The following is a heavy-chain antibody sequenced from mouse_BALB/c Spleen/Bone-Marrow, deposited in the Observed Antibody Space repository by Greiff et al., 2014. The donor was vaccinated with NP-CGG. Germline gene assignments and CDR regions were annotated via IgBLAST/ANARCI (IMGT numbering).Heavy chain of an antibody. Sequence: VQLQQSGTVLARPGASVKMSCKASGYSFTSYWMHWVKQRPGQGLEWIGAIYPGNSDTSYNQKFKGKAKLTAVTSGSTAYMELSSLTNEDSAVYYCTRYYYGRYYAMDYWGQGTSVTVSS. CDR2: IYPGNSDT. V-gene: IGHV1-5*01. J-gene: IGHJ4*01. CDR3: TRYYYGRYYAMDY. D-gene: IGHD1-1*01. CDR1: GYSFTSYW.